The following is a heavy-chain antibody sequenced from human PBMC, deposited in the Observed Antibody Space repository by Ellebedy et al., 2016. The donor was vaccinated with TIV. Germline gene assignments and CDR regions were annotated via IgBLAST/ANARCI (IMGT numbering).Heavy chain of an antibody. CDR2: ISYSGDLM. CDR1: GFTFSGYY. V-gene: IGHV3-11*01. J-gene: IGHJ4*02. CDR3: ARLGVIAAAGASDY. D-gene: IGHD6-13*01. Sequence: PGGSLRLSCAASGFTFSGYYMSWFRQAPGKGPEWVSYISYSGDLMYYADSVNGRFTTSRDNAGNSLYLQMNSLRAEDTAVYYCARLGVIAAAGASDYWGQGTLVIVSS.